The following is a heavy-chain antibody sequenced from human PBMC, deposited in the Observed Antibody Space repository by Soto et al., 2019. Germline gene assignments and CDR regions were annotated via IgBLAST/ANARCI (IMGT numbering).Heavy chain of an antibody. V-gene: IGHV3-23*01. CDR3: ARRGSGSYYDY. CDR2: ISGSGDST. D-gene: IGHD1-26*01. Sequence: EVQLLESGGGLVQPGGSLRLSCAASGFTFSSYAMRWVRQAPVKGLEWVSAISGSGDSTYYADSVKGRFTISRDNSKNPLYLQMNSLRAEDTVVYYCARRGSGSYYDYGGQGTLVTVSS. CDR1: GFTFSSYA. J-gene: IGHJ4*02.